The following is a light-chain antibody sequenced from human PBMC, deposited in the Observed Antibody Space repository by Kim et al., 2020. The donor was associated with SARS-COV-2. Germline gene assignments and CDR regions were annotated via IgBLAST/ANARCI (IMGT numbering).Light chain of an antibody. V-gene: IGKV1-33*01. CDR2: DAS. J-gene: IGKJ5*01. Sequence: ASVGDRITITCQASQDISNYLNWYPQKPGKAPKLLIYDASNLETGVPSRFSGSGSGTDFTFTISSLQPEDIGTYYCQQYDNLPITFGRGTRLEIK. CDR3: QQYDNLPIT. CDR1: QDISNY.